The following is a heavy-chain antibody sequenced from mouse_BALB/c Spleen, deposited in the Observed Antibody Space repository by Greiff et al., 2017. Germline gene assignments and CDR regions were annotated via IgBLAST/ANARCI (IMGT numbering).Heavy chain of an antibody. J-gene: IGHJ4*01. CDR1: GFTFSSFG. CDR2: ISSGSSTI. D-gene: IGHD1-1*01. Sequence: EVQGVESGGGLVQPGGSRKLSCAASGFTFSSFGLHWVRQAPEKGLEWVAYISSGSSTIYYADTVKGRFTISRDNPKNTLFLQMTSLRSEDTAMYYCARYYYGSRSYAMDYWGQGTSVTVSS. CDR3: ARYYYGSRSYAMDY. V-gene: IGHV5-17*02.